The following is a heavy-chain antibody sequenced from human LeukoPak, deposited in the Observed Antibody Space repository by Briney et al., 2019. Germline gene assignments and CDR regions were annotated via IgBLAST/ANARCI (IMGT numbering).Heavy chain of an antibody. CDR1: GFTFSSYG. D-gene: IGHD6-6*01. Sequence: GGSLRLSCAASGFTFSSYGMHWVRQAPGKGLEWVAVIWYDGSNKYYADSVKGRFTISRDNSKNTLYLQMNSLRAEDTAVYYCARGEDSSSPIDYWGQGTLVTVSS. CDR2: IWYDGSNK. CDR3: ARGEDSSSPIDY. V-gene: IGHV3-33*01. J-gene: IGHJ4*02.